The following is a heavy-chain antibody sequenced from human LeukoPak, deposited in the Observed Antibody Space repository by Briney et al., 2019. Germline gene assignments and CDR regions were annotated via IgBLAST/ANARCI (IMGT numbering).Heavy chain of an antibody. CDR1: GSTLTELS. D-gene: IGHD6-19*01. J-gene: IGHJ4*02. V-gene: IGHV1-24*01. Sequence: ASVKVSCKVSGSTLTELSMHWVRQAPGKGLEWMGGFDPEDGETIYAQKFQGRVNMTEDTSTDTADMELSSLRSEDTAVYCCATIGSSSSGWGQGTLVTVSS. CDR2: FDPEDGET. CDR3: ATIGSSSSG.